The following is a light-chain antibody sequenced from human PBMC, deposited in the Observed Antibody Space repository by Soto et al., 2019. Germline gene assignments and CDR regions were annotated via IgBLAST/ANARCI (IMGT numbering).Light chain of an antibody. CDR1: QSISSY. CDR3: QQSYSTPYT. CDR2: AAS. V-gene: IGKV1-39*01. Sequence: DIQMTQSPSSLSASVGDRVTITCRASQSISSYLNWYQQKPWKAPKLLIYAASSLQSGVPSRFSGSGSGTDFTLTISSLQPEDFATYYGQQSYSTPYTFGQGTKLEIK. J-gene: IGKJ2*01.